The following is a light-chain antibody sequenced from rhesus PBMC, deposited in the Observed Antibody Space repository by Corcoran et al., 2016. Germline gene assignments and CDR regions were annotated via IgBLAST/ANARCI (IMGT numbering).Light chain of an antibody. J-gene: IGKJ4*01. V-gene: IGKV3-40*03. Sequence: EIVMTQSPATLSLSPGETATLSCRASESVDNYLAWYQQKPGQVPKLLVHSAYFRATGIPDRLSGSGSRTEFTLTISSLEPEDVGVYHCQQYNDLLPTFGGGTKVEIK. CDR1: ESVDNY. CDR3: QQYNDLLPT. CDR2: SAY.